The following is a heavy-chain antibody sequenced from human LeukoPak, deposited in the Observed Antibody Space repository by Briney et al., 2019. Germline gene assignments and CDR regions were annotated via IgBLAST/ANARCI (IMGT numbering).Heavy chain of an antibody. J-gene: IGHJ3*02. CDR3: AHHGGGTIRIAAFDI. V-gene: IGHV3-11*01. CDR1: GFTFTDYY. Sequence: GGSLRLSCAASGFTFTDYYMSWIRQAPGKGLEWLSYISSSGSTIYYADSAKGRLTISRDNSKNTLYLQLNSLRAEDTAIYYCAHHGGGTIRIAAFDIWGQGTMVTVSS. D-gene: IGHD3-3*01. CDR2: ISSSGSTI.